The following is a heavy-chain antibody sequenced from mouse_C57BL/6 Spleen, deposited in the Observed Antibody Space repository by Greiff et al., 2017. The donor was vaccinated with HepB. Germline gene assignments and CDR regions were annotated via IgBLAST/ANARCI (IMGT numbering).Heavy chain of an antibody. CDR2: IYPGDGDT. V-gene: IGHV1-82*01. D-gene: IGHD2-3*01. Sequence: VHLVESGPELVKPGASVKISCKASGYAFSSSWMNWVKQRPGKGLEWIGRIYPGDGDTNYNGKFKGKATLTADKSSSTAYMQLSSLTSEDSAVYFCARTDGYYPSYAMDYWGQGTSVTVSS. J-gene: IGHJ4*01. CDR3: ARTDGYYPSYAMDY. CDR1: GYAFSSSW.